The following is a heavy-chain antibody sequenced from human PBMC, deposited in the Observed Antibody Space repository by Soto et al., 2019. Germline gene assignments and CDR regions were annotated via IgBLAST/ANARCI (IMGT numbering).Heavy chain of an antibody. CDR2: ISAYNGNT. D-gene: IGHD6-13*01. J-gene: IGHJ5*02. CDR3: ARDRIAGVWWFDP. CDR1: GYTFTSYG. V-gene: IGHV1-18*01. Sequence: QVQLVQSGAEVKKPEASVKVYCKASGYTFTSYGISWVRQAPGQGLEWMGWISAYNGNTNYAQKVRGRVTMTTDTSTSTDYMKLRSLRSDDTAVYYWARDRIAGVWWFDPCGQGTLVTVSS.